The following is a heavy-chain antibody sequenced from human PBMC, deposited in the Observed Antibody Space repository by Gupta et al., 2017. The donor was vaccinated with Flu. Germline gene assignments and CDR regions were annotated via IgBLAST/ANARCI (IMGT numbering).Heavy chain of an antibody. V-gene: IGHV3-7*01. CDR2: INHNGGEK. D-gene: IGHD6-6*01. Sequence: VQLVESGAGLVQPGGSMRLSCAASGFNFSIYWISWVRQTPGKGLEWVANINHNGGEKNYVDSAKGRFTISRDNSKNSLYLQMNSLRAEDTAVYYCAKDGDSTSSGRFDYWGQGTLVTVSS. J-gene: IGHJ4*02. CDR3: AKDGDSTSSGRFDY. CDR1: GFNFSIYW.